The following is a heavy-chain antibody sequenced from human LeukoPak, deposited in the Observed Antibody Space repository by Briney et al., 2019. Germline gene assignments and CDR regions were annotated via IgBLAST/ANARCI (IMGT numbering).Heavy chain of an antibody. CDR2: IYTSGST. Sequence: SETLSLTCTVSGGSISSYYWSWIRQPAGEGLEWIGRIYTSGSTNYNPSLKSRVTMSVDTSKNQFSLKLSSVTAADTAVYYCARDRIDSSYYYDSSGYGGNWFDPWGQGTLVTVSS. V-gene: IGHV4-4*07. CDR1: GGSISSYY. CDR3: ARDRIDSSYYYDSSGYGGNWFDP. J-gene: IGHJ5*02. D-gene: IGHD3-22*01.